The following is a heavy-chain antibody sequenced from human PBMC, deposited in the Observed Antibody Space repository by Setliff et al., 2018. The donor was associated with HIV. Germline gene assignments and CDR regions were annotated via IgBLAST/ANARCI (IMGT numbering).Heavy chain of an antibody. V-gene: IGHV3-30*03. CDR2: ISYHGNDK. J-gene: IGHJ4*02. CDR1: GFTFSNYG. CDR3: AREPDYDILTGYPEDYYFDY. D-gene: IGHD3-9*01. Sequence: GGSLRLSCAASGFTFSNYGMHWVRQAPGKGLEWVALISYHGNDKYYADSLKGRFTISRDNSKNTLYLQMDSLRAEDTAVYYCAREPDYDILTGYPEDYYFDYWGQGTLVTVSS.